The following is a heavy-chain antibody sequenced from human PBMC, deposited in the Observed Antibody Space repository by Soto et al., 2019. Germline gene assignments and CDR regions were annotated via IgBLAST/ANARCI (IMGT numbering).Heavy chain of an antibody. CDR3: ARGEILGYCSGGSCSDAFYI. D-gene: IGHD2-15*01. CDR2: MNPNSGNT. CDR1: GYTFTSYD. J-gene: IGHJ3*02. V-gene: IGHV1-8*01. Sequence: ASVKVSCKASGYTFTSYDINWVRQATGQGLEWMGWMNPNSGNTGYAQKFQGRVTMTRNTSISTAYMELSSLRSEDTAVYYCARGEILGYCSGGSCSDAFYIWGQGTMVIVSS.